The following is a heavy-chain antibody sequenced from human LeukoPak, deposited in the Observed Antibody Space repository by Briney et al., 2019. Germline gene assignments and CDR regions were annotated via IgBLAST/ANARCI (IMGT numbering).Heavy chain of an antibody. V-gene: IGHV1-46*03. D-gene: IGHD2-21*01. CDR3: ARAYCGGVCYGLDYYYYYMDV. Sequence: ASVKVSCKASGYTFTRYQMHWVRQAPGQGLEWMGILNPSGGSTSYAQKFQGRVTMTRDTSTSTVYVELSSLRSEDTAVYYCARAYCGGVCYGLDYYYYYMDVWGKGTTVTVSS. CDR2: LNPSGGST. J-gene: IGHJ6*03. CDR1: GYTFTRYQ.